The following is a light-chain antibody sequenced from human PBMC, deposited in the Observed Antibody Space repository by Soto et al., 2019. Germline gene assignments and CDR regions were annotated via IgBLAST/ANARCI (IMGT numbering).Light chain of an antibody. J-gene: IGKJ5*01. CDR1: QSISSY. CDR3: QQSYSTPYT. CDR2: AAS. Sequence: DIKMNQSPSSLSAPIGDRVSITCRASQSISSYLNWYQQKPGKAPKLLIYAASSLQSGVPSRFSGSGSGTDFTLTISSLQPEDFATYYCQQSYSTPYTFGQGTRLEIK. V-gene: IGKV1-39*01.